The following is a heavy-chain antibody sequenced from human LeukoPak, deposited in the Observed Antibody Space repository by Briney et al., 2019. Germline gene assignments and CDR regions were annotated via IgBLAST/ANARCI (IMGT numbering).Heavy chain of an antibody. CDR3: ATRRHSGSPNWCDP. CDR1: GHSFTNHW. Sequence: GESLKISCKASGHSFTNHWIGWVRQMPGIGLEWVGIINFGDSNTLYSPAFEGQVTISLDKSISTTYLQWRSLKASDTAMYYCATRRHSGSPNWCDPWGQGTLVTVSS. V-gene: IGHV5-51*01. D-gene: IGHD1-26*01. CDR2: INFGDSNT. J-gene: IGHJ5*02.